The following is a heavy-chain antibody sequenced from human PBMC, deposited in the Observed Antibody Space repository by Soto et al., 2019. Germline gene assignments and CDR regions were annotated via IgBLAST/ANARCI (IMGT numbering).Heavy chain of an antibody. D-gene: IGHD1-1*01. J-gene: IGHJ4*02. CDR1: GFSVSVND. Sequence: EAPLVESGGGLVQPGGSLRLFCAASGFSVSVNDMNWVRQAPGKGLEWVSMIYHDVTTHYADSVRSRFIISRDASKNTLDLQMNNLTAEDSAVYFCARDWNSDRCLDSWGQGALV. V-gene: IGHV3-66*01. CDR2: IYHDVTT. CDR3: ARDWNSDRCLDS.